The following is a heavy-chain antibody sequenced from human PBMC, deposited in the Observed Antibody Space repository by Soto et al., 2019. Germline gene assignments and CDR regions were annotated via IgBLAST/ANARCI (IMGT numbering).Heavy chain of an antibody. CDR1: GYTFTDYY. CDR3: ARDGPMDRAFDI. Sequence: ASVKVSCKASGYTFTDYYIHWVRQAPGQGLEWMGWISAYNGNTNYAQKLQGRVTMTTDTSTSTAYMELRSLRSDDTAVYYCARDGPMDRAFDIWGQGTMVTVSS. J-gene: IGHJ3*02. CDR2: ISAYNGNT. V-gene: IGHV1-18*04. D-gene: IGHD3-10*01.